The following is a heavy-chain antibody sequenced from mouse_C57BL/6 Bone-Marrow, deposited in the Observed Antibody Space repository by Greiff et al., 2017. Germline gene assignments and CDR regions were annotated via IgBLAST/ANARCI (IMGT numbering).Heavy chain of an antibody. D-gene: IGHD3-2*02. CDR2: IDPSDSET. J-gene: IGHJ2*01. V-gene: IGHV1-52*01. Sequence: VQLQQPGAELVRPGSSVKLSCKASGYTFTSYWMHWVKQRPIQGLEWIGNIDPSDSETHYTQKFKDKATLTVDKSSSTAYMQLSSLTSEDSAVYYGAREAAQALYYFDYWGQGTTLTVSA. CDR3: AREAAQALYYFDY. CDR1: GYTFTSYW.